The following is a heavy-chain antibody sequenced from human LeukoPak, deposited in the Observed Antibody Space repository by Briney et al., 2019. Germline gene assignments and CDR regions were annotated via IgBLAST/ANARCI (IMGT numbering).Heavy chain of an antibody. D-gene: IGHD3-3*01. Sequence: ASVTVSCKASGYTFTGYYMHWVRQAPGQGLEWMGWINPNSGGTNYAQKFQGRVTMTRDTSISTAYMELSRLRSDDTAVYYCARDDTIFGEASRQDYWGQGTLVTVSS. V-gene: IGHV1-2*02. CDR3: ARDDTIFGEASRQDY. J-gene: IGHJ4*02. CDR1: GYTFTGYY. CDR2: INPNSGGT.